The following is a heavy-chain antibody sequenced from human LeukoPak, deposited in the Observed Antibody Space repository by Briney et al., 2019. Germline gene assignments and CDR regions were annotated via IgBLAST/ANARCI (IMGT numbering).Heavy chain of an antibody. D-gene: IGHD5-12*01. CDR3: ASSHGGYALDYYYYGMDV. Sequence: SETLSPTCTVSGGSINTGGNYWSWIRQHPGKGLEWIGDVYYYRGSTHYTPSLKSRVTISIDTSKNQFSLRLSSVTAADTAVYYCASSHGGYALDYYYYGMDVWGQGTTVTVSS. CDR1: GGSINTGGNY. J-gene: IGHJ6*02. CDR2: VYYYRGST. V-gene: IGHV4-31*03.